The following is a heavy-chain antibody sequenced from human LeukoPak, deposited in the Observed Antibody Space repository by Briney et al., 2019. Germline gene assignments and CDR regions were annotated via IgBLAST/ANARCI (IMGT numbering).Heavy chain of an antibody. V-gene: IGHV4-59*12. D-gene: IGHD3-22*01. CDR2: IYHSGST. Sequence: SETLSLTCTVSGGSISSYYWSWIRQPPGKGLEWIGYIYHSGSTYYNPSLKSRVTISVDRSKNQFSLKLSSVTAADTAVYYCARKGPDSSGYYYLDYWGQGTLVTVSS. J-gene: IGHJ4*02. CDR1: GGSISSYY. CDR3: ARKGPDSSGYYYLDY.